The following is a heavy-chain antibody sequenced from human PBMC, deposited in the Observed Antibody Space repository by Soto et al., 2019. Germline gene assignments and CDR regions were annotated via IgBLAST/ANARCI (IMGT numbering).Heavy chain of an antibody. V-gene: IGHV5-51*01. J-gene: IGHJ4*02. Sequence: GESLKISCKGVGYKFGSAWIGWVRQMPGKGLEWMGIIKPGTADIRYSPSCRGHVTISADEAVSTAYLQWSSLKASDTAMYYCARQLSHICDSWGQGTLVTVSS. CDR3: ARQLSHICDS. CDR1: GYKFGSAW. D-gene: IGHD3-3*02. CDR2: IKPGTADI.